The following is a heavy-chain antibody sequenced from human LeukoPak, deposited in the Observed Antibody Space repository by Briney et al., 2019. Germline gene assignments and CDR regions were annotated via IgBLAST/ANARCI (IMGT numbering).Heavy chain of an antibody. D-gene: IGHD3-22*01. J-gene: IGHJ1*01. V-gene: IGHV1-2*02. CDR1: GYSFTGYY. CDR2: INPNSGDT. CDR3: ARGYYDSSDFEYFQH. Sequence: ASVKVTCKASGYSFTGYYIHWVRQAPGQGLEWMAWINPNSGDTNFAQKFQGRVTMTRDTSISTVYMELSRLRSDDTAVFFCARGYYDSSDFEYFQHRGQGTLVTVSS.